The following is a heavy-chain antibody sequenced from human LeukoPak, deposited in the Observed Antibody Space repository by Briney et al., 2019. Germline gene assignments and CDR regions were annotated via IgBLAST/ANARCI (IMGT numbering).Heavy chain of an antibody. J-gene: IGHJ2*01. Sequence: ASVKVSCKASGGTFSSYAISWVRQAPGQGLEWMGGIIPIFGTANYAQKFQGRVTITADESTSTAYMELSSLRSEDTAVYYCASGGATITQRYFDLWGHGTLVTVSS. CDR3: ASGGATITQRYFDL. CDR2: IIPIFGTA. V-gene: IGHV1-69*13. D-gene: IGHD1-26*01. CDR1: GGTFSSYA.